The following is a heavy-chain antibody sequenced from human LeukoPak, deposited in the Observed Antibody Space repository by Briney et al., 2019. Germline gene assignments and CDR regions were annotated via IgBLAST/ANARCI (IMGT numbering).Heavy chain of an antibody. Sequence: SGGSLRPSCAASGFTFSNAWMSWVRQAPGKGLEWVGRIKSKTDGGTTDYAAPVKGRFTISRDDSKNTLYLQMNSLKTEDTAVYYCTTADSTYCGGDCYSGDAFDIWGQGTMVTVSS. J-gene: IGHJ3*02. D-gene: IGHD2-21*02. CDR2: IKSKTDGGTT. CDR3: TTADSTYCGGDCYSGDAFDI. CDR1: GFTFSNAW. V-gene: IGHV3-15*01.